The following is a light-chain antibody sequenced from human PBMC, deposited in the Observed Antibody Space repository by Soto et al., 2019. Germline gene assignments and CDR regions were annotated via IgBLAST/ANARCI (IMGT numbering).Light chain of an antibody. Sequence: EIVLTQSPGTLSLSPGERATLSCRASQTVTSSYLAWYQQKPGQAPRLLIYGASSRATGIPDRLSGSGSGTDFTLTISRLEPVDFAVYYCQQYGSSPPTFGQGTKVEIK. V-gene: IGKV3-20*01. CDR1: QTVTSSY. J-gene: IGKJ1*01. CDR3: QQYGSSPPT. CDR2: GAS.